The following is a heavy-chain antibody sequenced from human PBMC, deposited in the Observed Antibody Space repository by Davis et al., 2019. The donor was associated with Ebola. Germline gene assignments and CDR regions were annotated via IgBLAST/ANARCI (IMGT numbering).Heavy chain of an antibody. CDR2: INANTGDT. D-gene: IGHD2-8*02. CDR3: ARTEVTGGVYYFDY. Sequence: ASVKVSCKASGYTFTSYGIAWVRQAPGQGLEWMGWINANTGDTNYAQKLQGRVTMTTDTSTSTAYMELRSLRSDDTAVYYCARTEVTGGVYYFDYWGQGTLVTVSS. CDR1: GYTFTSYG. V-gene: IGHV1-18*01. J-gene: IGHJ4*02.